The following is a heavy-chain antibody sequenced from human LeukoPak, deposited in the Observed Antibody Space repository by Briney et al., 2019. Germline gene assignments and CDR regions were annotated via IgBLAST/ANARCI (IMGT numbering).Heavy chain of an antibody. CDR2: INPNSGGT. Sequence: ASVKVSCKASGGSFSNFGISWVRQAPGQGLEWMGWINPNSGGTNYAQKFQGRVTMTRDTSISTAYMELSRLRSDDTAVYYCARAGRGYSYGNPYYYYMDVWGKGTTVTVSS. J-gene: IGHJ6*03. CDR3: ARAGRGYSYGNPYYYYMDV. V-gene: IGHV1-2*02. D-gene: IGHD5-18*01. CDR1: GGSFSNFG.